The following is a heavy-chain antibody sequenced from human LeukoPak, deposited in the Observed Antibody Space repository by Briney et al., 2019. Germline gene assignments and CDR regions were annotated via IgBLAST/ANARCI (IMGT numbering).Heavy chain of an antibody. CDR3: ARGTRYCSGDSCQNWFDP. CDR1: VGSLSSYY. CDR2: ISTSGNT. J-gene: IGHJ5*02. D-gene: IGHD2-15*01. V-gene: IGHV4-4*07. Sequence: SETLSLTRTLSVGSLSSYYWTWIRQPARKGLEWIGRISTSGNTYYTPPLKSRLTMSVDTSKNQSSLKLSSVTAADTAVYYCARGTRYCSGDSCQNWFDPWGQGTLVTVSS.